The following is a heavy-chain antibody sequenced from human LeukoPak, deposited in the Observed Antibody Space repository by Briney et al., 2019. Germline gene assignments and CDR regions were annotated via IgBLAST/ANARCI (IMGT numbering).Heavy chain of an antibody. D-gene: IGHD6-19*01. CDR3: ARVQTPSTWVGGWYVPAYYYYYMDV. J-gene: IGHJ6*03. CDR1: GYTFTGYY. CDR2: INPNSGGT. V-gene: IGHV1-2*02. Sequence: GASVKVSCKASGYTFTGYYMRWVRQAPGQGLEWMGWINPNSGGTNYAQKFQGRVTMTRDTSISTAYMELSRLRSDDTAVYYCARVQTPSTWVGGWYVPAYYYYYMDVWGKGTTVTVSS.